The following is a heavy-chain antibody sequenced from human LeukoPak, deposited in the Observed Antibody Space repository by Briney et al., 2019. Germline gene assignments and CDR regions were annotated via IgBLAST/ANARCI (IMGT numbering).Heavy chain of an antibody. V-gene: IGHV3-23*01. D-gene: IGHD1-1*01. CDR3: AKVTSVDY. CDR1: GLTFSSYG. J-gene: IGHJ4*02. Sequence: GGSLRLACAASGLTFSSYGMSWVRQAPEKGLEWVSAISGSGGSTYYADSVKGRFTISRDNSKSTLYLQMNSLRAEDTAVYYCAKVTSVDYWGQGTLVTVSS. CDR2: ISGSGGST.